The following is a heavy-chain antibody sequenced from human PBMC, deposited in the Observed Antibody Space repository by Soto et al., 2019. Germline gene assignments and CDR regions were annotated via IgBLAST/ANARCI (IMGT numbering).Heavy chain of an antibody. CDR3: ARNDDFWSGAYYYYMDV. CDR2: IYHSGST. CDR1: GGSISSGGYS. Sequence: SETLSLTCAVSGGSISSGGYSWSWIRQPPGKGLEWIGYIYHSGSTYYNPSLKSRVTISVDRSKNQFSLKLSSVTAADTAVYYCARNDDFWSGAYYYYMDVWGKGTTVTVSS. D-gene: IGHD3-3*01. J-gene: IGHJ6*03. V-gene: IGHV4-30-2*02.